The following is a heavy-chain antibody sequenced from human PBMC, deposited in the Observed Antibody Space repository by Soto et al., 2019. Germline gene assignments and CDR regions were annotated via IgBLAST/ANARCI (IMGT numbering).Heavy chain of an antibody. CDR1: GCSISSSSYY. CDR3: ARGSPFPSTGEFDY. J-gene: IGHJ4*02. Sequence: TLSLTCTFSGCSISSSSYYLSWIRQPPGKGLECIGYIDFGGSTYYNPSLKSRVVISGDTSKNQFSLNLSSTTATDTALYYCARGSPFPSTGEFDYWGQGTLVTVSS. V-gene: IGHV4-30-4*08. CDR2: IDFGGST. D-gene: IGHD1-1*01.